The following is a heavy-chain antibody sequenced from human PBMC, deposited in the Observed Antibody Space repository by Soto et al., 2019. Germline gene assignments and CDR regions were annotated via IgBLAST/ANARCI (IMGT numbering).Heavy chain of an antibody. CDR1: GGSFDGYY. CDR2: IHHSGST. D-gene: IGHD5-12*01. Sequence: PSETLSLTCALYGGSFDGYYWSWIRQSPGKGLEWIGEIHHSGSTKYNPSLKSRVSLSVDTSTKQFSLKMTSMTAADRGGYYCARGVDAWIGYLFWGQGTPVT. CDR3: ARGVDAWIGYLF. J-gene: IGHJ4*02. V-gene: IGHV4-34*01.